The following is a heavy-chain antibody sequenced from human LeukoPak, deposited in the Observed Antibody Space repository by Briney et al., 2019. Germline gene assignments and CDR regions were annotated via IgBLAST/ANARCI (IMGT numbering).Heavy chain of an antibody. V-gene: IGHV3-21*01. Sequence: GGSLRLSCAASGFTFSSFNMNWVRQAPGKGLEWVSSIGSSSTYEYYADSVKGRFTISRDNAKNSLYLQMDSLRDEDTAVYYCARERGYSYGYGDYRSQGTLVTVSP. D-gene: IGHD5-18*01. CDR1: GFTFSSFN. CDR3: ARERGYSYGYGDY. CDR2: IGSSSTYE. J-gene: IGHJ4*02.